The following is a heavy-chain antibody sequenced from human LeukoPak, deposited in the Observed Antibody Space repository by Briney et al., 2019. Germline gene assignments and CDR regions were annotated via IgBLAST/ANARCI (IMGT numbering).Heavy chain of an antibody. Sequence: GGSLTLSCAASGFTFSTYWMSWVRQGPGKGLEWVANIKPDGSEKDYADSLKGRFTISRDNAKNSLYLQVSSLRAEDTAVYYCARFGVPYGVDVWGQGTTVTVSS. J-gene: IGHJ6*02. CDR1: GFTFSTYW. V-gene: IGHV3-7*04. CDR3: ARFGVPYGVDV. CDR2: IKPDGSEK. D-gene: IGHD3-16*01.